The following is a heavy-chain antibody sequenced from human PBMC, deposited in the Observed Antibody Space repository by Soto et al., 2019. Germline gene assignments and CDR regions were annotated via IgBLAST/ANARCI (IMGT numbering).Heavy chain of an antibody. V-gene: IGHV1-2*02. CDR3: GRGRSGQIVVFH. Sequence: ASVKVSCKASGYTFTGHYIHWVRQAPEQGPEWMGEIGPESGATRYAQRFQGRVTMTRDMSIATVYMELNNLRPDDTAVYYCGRGRSGQIVVFHWGQGTPVTVSS. CDR1: GYTFTGHY. D-gene: IGHD5-12*01. J-gene: IGHJ4*02. CDR2: IGPESGAT.